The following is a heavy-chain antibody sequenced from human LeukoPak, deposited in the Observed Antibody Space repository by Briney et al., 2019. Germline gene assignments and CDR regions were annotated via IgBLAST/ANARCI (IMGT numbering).Heavy chain of an antibody. CDR1: GYTFTSLD. Sequence: ASVKVSCKASGYTFTSLDINWVRQATGQGLEWMGWMNPNSGSTGYAQNFQGRVTMTRNTSISTAYMELSSLRSEDTAVYYCARGRVGRTMWYWGQGTLVTVSS. D-gene: IGHD2-15*01. CDR3: ARGRVGRTMWY. J-gene: IGHJ4*02. V-gene: IGHV1-8*01. CDR2: MNPNSGST.